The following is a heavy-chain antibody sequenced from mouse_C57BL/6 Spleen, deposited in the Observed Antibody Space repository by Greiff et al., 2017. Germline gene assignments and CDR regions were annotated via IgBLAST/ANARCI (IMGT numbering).Heavy chain of an antibody. CDR1: GYAFSSYW. D-gene: IGHD1-1*01. CDR3: ERSRTTVVENFDV. CDR2: IYPGDGDT. Sequence: QVQLQHSGAELVKPGASVKISCKASGYAFSSYWMNWVKQRPGKGLEWSGQIYPGDGDTNYNGKFMGKATMTADKSSSTALMQRSSLTSEDSAVYICERSRTTVVENFDVWGTGTTVTVSS. V-gene: IGHV1-80*01. J-gene: IGHJ1*03.